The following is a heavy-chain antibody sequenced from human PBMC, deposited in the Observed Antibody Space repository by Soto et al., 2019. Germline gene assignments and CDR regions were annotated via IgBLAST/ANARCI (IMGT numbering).Heavy chain of an antibody. D-gene: IGHD2-2*01. CDR1: GDSISSYY. Sequence: SETLSLTCTVSGDSISSYYWSWIRQPPGKGLEWIGYIYYSGSTNYNPSLKSRVTISVDTSKNQFSLKLSSVTAADTAVYYCARDTTSRDAFDIWGQGTMVTV. CDR3: ARDTTSRDAFDI. CDR2: IYYSGST. V-gene: IGHV4-59*01. J-gene: IGHJ3*02.